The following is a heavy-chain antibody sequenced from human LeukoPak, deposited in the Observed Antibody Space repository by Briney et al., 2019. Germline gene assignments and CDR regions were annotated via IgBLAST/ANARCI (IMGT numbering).Heavy chain of an antibody. CDR1: GDSITDYY. CDR3: ARVLLWFGESSFDY. J-gene: IGHJ4*02. D-gene: IGHD3-10*01. Sequence: SETLSLTCTASGDSITDYYWGWIRQPPGKGLEWIGSIYYSGSTYYNPSLKSRVTISVDTSKNQFSLKLSSVTAADTAVYYCARVLLWFGESSFDYWGQGTLVTVPS. CDR2: IYYSGST. V-gene: IGHV4-39*07.